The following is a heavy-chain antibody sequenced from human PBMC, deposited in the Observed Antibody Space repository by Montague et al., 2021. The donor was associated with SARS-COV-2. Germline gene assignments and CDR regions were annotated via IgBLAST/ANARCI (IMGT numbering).Heavy chain of an antibody. Sequence: PALVTPTQTLTLTCTFSGFSLSTSGVGVGWIRQPPGKALEWLARIYWDDDKRYSPSLKTRLTITKDTSKNQVVLTMTNMDPVDTGTYYCAHRLARHYDINADLWCPFDYGGQGTRVTVSS. CDR3: AHRLARHYDINADLWCPFDY. V-gene: IGHV2-5*02. CDR2: IYWDDDK. D-gene: IGHD3-22*01. J-gene: IGHJ4*02. CDR1: GFSLSTSGVG.